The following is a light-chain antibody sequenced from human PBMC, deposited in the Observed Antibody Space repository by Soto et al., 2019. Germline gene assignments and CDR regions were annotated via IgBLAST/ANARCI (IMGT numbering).Light chain of an antibody. Sequence: QSALTHPPSASGSPGQSGTISCTGTKNGIGVYDLVSWYRHHPGKAPRLIIDEVVQRPSGVPDRFSGSKSSKTASLTVSGLQAADEADYFCKSYAGSNHYVFGSGTKVTV. CDR2: EVV. CDR1: KNGIGVYDL. V-gene: IGLV2-8*01. CDR3: KSYAGSNHYV. J-gene: IGLJ1*01.